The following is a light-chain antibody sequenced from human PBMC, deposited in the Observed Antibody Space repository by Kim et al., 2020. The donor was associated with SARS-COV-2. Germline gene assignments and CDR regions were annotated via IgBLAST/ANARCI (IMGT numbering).Light chain of an antibody. CDR3: DSRDSSGDSVV. V-gene: IGLV3-19*01. Sequence: SSELTQDPVVSVALGQTVRITCQGDSLRSYYASWYQQKPGQAPLLVIYGKNNRPSGIPDRFSGSSSGNTASLTITGAQAEDEADYYCDSRDSSGDSVVFGGGTQLTVL. CDR2: GKN. J-gene: IGLJ2*01. CDR1: SLRSYY.